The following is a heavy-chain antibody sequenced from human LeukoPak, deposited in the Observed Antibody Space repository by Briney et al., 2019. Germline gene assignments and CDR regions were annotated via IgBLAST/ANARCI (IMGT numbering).Heavy chain of an antibody. D-gene: IGHD6-19*01. CDR2: IISSRSTI. CDR3: ARGGIAVAGHY. Sequence: GGSLRLSCAASGLPFSSYSMNWVRQAPGEGLEWVSYIISSRSTIFYADSVKARFHISRENDKNSLSLKMHSQRGEHAAVFFCARGGIAVAGHYWGQGTLVTVSS. J-gene: IGHJ4*02. V-gene: IGHV3-48*01. CDR1: GLPFSSYS.